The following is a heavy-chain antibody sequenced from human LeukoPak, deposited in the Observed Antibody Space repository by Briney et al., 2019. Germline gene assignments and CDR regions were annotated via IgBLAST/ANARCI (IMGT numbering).Heavy chain of an antibody. CDR3: ARDAVAGTCFDY. CDR2: IYTSGST. V-gene: IGHV4-61*02. D-gene: IGHD6-19*01. J-gene: IGHJ4*02. Sequence: SETLSLTCTVSGGSISSGSYYWSWIRQPAGKGLEWIGRIYTSGSTNYNPSLKSRVTISVDTSKNQFSLKLSSVTAADTAVYYCARDAVAGTCFDYWGQGTLVTVSS. CDR1: GGSISSGSYY.